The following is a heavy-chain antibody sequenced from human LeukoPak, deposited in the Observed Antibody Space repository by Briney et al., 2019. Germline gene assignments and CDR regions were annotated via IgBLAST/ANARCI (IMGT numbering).Heavy chain of an antibody. Sequence: SETLSPTCTVSGRSISSYYWSWIRQPPGKGLEWIGYIYYSGSTNYNPSLKSRVTISVDTSKNQFSLKLSSVTAADTAVYYCAEGDSSSWYGNYWGQGTLVTVSS. CDR2: IYYSGST. V-gene: IGHV4-59*01. D-gene: IGHD6-13*01. CDR3: AEGDSSSWYGNY. CDR1: GRSISSYY. J-gene: IGHJ4*02.